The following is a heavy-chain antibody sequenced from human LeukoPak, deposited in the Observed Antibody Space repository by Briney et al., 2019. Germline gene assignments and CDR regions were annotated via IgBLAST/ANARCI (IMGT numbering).Heavy chain of an antibody. CDR1: GGSISSYY. CDR3: ARGRFLDAFDI. V-gene: IGHV4-59*01. J-gene: IGHJ3*02. CDR2: IYSSGST. Sequence: SETLSLTRTVSGGSISSYYWSWIRQPPGKGLEWIGYIYSSGSTKYKPSLKSRVTISVDTSKNQFSLKLSSVTAADTAVYYCARGRFLDAFDIWGQGTMVTVSS. D-gene: IGHD3-3*01.